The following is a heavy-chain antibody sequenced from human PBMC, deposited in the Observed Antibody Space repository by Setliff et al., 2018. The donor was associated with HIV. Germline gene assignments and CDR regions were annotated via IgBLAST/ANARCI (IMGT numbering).Heavy chain of an antibody. J-gene: IGHJ6*03. D-gene: IGHD3-22*01. CDR1: RGTFSSYP. CDR3: ARGRNYDSSGYGDYYYYMDV. V-gene: IGHV1-69*13. CDR2: IIPILGTT. Sequence: SVKVSCKASRGTFSSYPISWVRQAPGQGLEWMGGIIPILGTTHYAQKFQGRVTVTADESTSTAYMQLSSLRSDDTAVYYCARGRNYDSSGYGDYYYYMDVWGKGTTVTVSS.